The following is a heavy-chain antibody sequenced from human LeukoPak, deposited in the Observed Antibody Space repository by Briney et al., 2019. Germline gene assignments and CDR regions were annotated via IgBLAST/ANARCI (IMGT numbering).Heavy chain of an antibody. CDR3: ARDGTYCGGDCYSGDAFDI. CDR1: GFTFSSYS. CDR2: INSSSSYI. D-gene: IGHD2-21*02. Sequence: GGALRLSCPASGFTFSSYSINWVRQGPAKGVDWFSSINSSSSYIYYADSVKGRFTISRDNAKNSLYLQMNSLRAEDTAVYYCARDGTYCGGDCYSGDAFDIWGQGTMVTVSS. J-gene: IGHJ3*02. V-gene: IGHV3-21*01.